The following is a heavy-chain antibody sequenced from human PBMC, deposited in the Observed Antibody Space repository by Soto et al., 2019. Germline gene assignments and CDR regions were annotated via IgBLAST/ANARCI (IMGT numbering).Heavy chain of an antibody. CDR3: ARWWSGSRQGFDP. J-gene: IGHJ5*02. D-gene: IGHD3-3*01. Sequence: QVQLQESGPGLVKPSQTLSLTCTVSGGSISSGDYYWSWIRQHPGKGLEWIGYIYYSGSTYYNPSXXXRXXIAVDTSKNHFSLKLSSVTAADTAVYYCARWWSGSRQGFDPWGQGTLVTVSS. CDR2: IYYSGST. CDR1: GGSISSGDYY. V-gene: IGHV4-31*03.